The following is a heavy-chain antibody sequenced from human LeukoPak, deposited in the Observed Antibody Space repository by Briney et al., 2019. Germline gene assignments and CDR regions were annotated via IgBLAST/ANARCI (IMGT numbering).Heavy chain of an antibody. CDR1: GFTFSNCA. D-gene: IGHD1-1*01. V-gene: IGHV3-53*01. CDR3: AKTGNPATGDY. J-gene: IGHJ4*02. Sequence: GGSLRLSCAASGFTFSNCAMRWVRQAPGKGLEWVSVIYSGGYTYYADSVKGRFTISRDNSKNTLYLQMNSLRAEDTAVYYCAKTGNPATGDYWGQGTLVTVSS. CDR2: IYSGGYT.